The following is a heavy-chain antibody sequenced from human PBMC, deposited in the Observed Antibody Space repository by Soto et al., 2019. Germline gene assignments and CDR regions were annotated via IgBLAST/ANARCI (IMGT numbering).Heavy chain of an antibody. V-gene: IGHV3-21*01. Sequence: GGSLRLSCAASGFTFSSYSMNWVRQAPGKGLEWVSSISSSSSYIYYADSVKGRFTISRDNAKNSLYLQMNSLRAEDTAGYYCARGDIANNFYMDVWGKGTTVTVSS. CDR3: ARGDIANNFYMDV. J-gene: IGHJ6*03. CDR1: GFTFSSYS. CDR2: ISSSSSYI. D-gene: IGHD2-15*01.